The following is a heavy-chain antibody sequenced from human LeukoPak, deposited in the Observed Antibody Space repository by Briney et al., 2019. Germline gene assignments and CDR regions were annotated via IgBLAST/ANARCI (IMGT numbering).Heavy chain of an antibody. CDR1: GYSISSGYY. Sequence: SETLSLTCAVSGYSISSGYYWGWIRQPPGKGLEWIGSIYHSGSTYYNPSLKSRVTISVDTSKNQFSLKLSSVTAADTAVYYCARRGSMDDPFDYWGQGTLVTVSS. D-gene: IGHD1-1*01. CDR2: IYHSGST. CDR3: ARRGSMDDPFDY. J-gene: IGHJ4*02. V-gene: IGHV4-38-2*01.